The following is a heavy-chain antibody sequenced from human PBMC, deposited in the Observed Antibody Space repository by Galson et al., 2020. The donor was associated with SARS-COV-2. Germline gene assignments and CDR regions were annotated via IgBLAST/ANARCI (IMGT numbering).Heavy chain of an antibody. D-gene: IGHD7-27*01. Sequence: SCAASGFTFSSYWMHWVRQAPVKGLVWVSRIYSEGSSTSYADSVKGRFTISGDNAKNTLYLQMNSLTAEDTAVYYCARGDMGNDYFDYWGQGTLVTVSS. CDR1: GFTFSSYW. CDR2: IYSEGSST. CDR3: ARGDMGNDYFDY. J-gene: IGHJ4*02. V-gene: IGHV3-74*01.